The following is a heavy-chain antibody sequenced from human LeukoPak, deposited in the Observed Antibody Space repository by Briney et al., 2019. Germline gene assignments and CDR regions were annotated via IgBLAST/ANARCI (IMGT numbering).Heavy chain of an antibody. CDR2: ISGSGGST. CDR1: GFTFSSYA. CDR3: AKKSGLQTLRYFDWLSLPDFDY. J-gene: IGHJ4*02. Sequence: GGSLRLSCAASGFTFSSYAMSWVRQAPGKGLEWVSAISGSGGSTYYADSVKGRFTISRDNSKNTLYLQMNSLRAEDTAVYYCAKKSGLQTLRYFDWLSLPDFDYWGQGTLVTVSS. D-gene: IGHD3-9*01. V-gene: IGHV3-23*01.